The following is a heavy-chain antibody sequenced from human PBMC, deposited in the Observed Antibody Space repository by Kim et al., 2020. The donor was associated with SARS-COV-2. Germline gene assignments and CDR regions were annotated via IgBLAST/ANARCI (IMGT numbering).Heavy chain of an antibody. Sequence: GGSLRLSCTASGFTFSDFYMNWIRQTPGKGLEWVSYISGSGPSTYYADSVQGRFTISRDKYKNSMFLQMNSLRAEDSAVYYCARPQTPGEARRLPYFGLAGWGEGTTVDVSA. CDR2: ISGSGPST. CDR3: ARPQTPGEARRLPYFGLAG. V-gene: IGHV3-11*01. D-gene: IGHD2-15*01. CDR1: GFTFSDFY. J-gene: IGHJ6*04.